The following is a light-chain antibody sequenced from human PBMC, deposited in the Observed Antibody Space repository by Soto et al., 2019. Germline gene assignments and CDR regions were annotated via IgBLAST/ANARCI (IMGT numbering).Light chain of an antibody. J-gene: IGLJ1*01. V-gene: IGLV1-47*01. CDR3: AGWDDSLSGYV. CDR1: SSNIGSNF. Sequence: QSVLTQPPSASGTPGQRVTISCSGRSSNIGSNFVYWYQHLPGTAPKLVIYRNSQRPSGVPDRFSGSKSGTSASLAISGLQSEDEADYYCAGWDDSLSGYVFGPGTRSPS. CDR2: RNS.